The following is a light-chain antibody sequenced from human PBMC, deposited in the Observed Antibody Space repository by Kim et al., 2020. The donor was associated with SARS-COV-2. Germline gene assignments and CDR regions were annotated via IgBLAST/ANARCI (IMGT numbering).Light chain of an antibody. CDR1: QSVSSY. CDR3: QQRSNWPIT. J-gene: IGKJ5*01. Sequence: PGERATLSCRASQSVSSYLAWYQQKPGQAPRLPIYDASNRATGIPARFSGSGSGTDFTLTISSLEPEDFAVYYCQQRSNWPITFGQGTRLEI. V-gene: IGKV3-11*01. CDR2: DAS.